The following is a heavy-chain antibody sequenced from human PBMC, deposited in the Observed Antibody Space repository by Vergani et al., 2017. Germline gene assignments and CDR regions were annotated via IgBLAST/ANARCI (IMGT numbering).Heavy chain of an antibody. J-gene: IGHJ4*02. CDR1: GFSVSNSG. D-gene: IGHD6-13*01. V-gene: IGHV3-30*02. CDR3: AREPSVYSSSWTPFDY. Sequence: QVQLVESGGGVVQPGGSLRLSCVASGFSVSNSGMHWVRQTPGKGLEWVAFIQYDGSDIFYADFVEGRFTISRDNSKNTLYLQMNSLRAEDTAVYYCAREPSVYSSSWTPFDYWGQGTLVTVSS. CDR2: IQYDGSDI.